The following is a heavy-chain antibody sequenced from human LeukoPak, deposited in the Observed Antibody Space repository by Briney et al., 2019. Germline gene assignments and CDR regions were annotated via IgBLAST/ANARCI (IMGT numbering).Heavy chain of an antibody. J-gene: IGHJ4*02. CDR3: ARGDRSSSCPTFDY. D-gene: IGHD6-13*01. V-gene: IGHV4-34*01. CDR1: GGPFSGYY. CDR2: INHSGST. Sequence: SETLSLTCAVYGGPFSGYYWSWLRQPPGKGLEWIGEINHSGSTNYNPSLKSRVTISVDTSKNQFSLKLSSVTAADTAVYYCARGDRSSSCPTFDYWGQGTLVTVSS.